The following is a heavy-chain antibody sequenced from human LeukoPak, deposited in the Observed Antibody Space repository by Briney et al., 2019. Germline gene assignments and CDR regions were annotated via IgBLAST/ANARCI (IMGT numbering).Heavy chain of an antibody. CDR3: ARGGGDYVGWFDP. Sequence: PSETLSLTCSVSTAGSITGYHWNWIRQSAGEGLEWIGRADTTGNTKYNPSLKSRVIISVDTSNKQFSLKLTSLTAADTAVYYCARGGGDYVGWFDPWGQGTLVIVSS. V-gene: IGHV4-4*07. J-gene: IGHJ5*02. CDR1: TAGSITGYH. CDR2: ADTTGNT. D-gene: IGHD4-17*01.